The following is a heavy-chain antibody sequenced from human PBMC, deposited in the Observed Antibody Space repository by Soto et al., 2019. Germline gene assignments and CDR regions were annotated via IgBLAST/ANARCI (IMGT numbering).Heavy chain of an antibody. CDR2: ISGSGGST. CDR1: GFTFSSYA. Sequence: GGSLRLACAAYGFTFSSYAMSWVRQAPGEGRGWVSAISGSGGSTYYADSVKGRFTISRDNSKNTLYLQMNSLRAEDTAVYYCAKDASSSSSPGSNWDYWGQGTLVTVSS. V-gene: IGHV3-23*01. J-gene: IGHJ4*02. CDR3: AKDASSSSSPGSNWDY. D-gene: IGHD6-6*01.